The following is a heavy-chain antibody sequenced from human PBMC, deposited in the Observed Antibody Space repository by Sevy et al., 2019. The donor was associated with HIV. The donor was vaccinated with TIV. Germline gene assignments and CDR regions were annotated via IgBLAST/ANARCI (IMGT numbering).Heavy chain of an antibody. Sequence: SQTLSLTCTVSGASTSSSGYYWGWIRQPPGKGLEWIASIRYSGSTYYNPSLRSRVTISADASKNQFSLKLNSVTAADTAVYYCAGPSLTYSSGWSYYDHWGQGTVVTVSS. CDR1: GASTSSSGYY. D-gene: IGHD6-19*01. CDR2: IRYSGST. J-gene: IGHJ4*02. V-gene: IGHV4-39*01. CDR3: AGPSLTYSSGWSYYDH.